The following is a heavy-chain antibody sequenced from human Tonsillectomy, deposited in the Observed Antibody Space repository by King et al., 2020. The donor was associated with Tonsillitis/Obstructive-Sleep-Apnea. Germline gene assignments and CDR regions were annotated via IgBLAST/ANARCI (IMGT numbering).Heavy chain of an antibody. CDR1: GFTFSSYA. V-gene: IGHV3-30*04. J-gene: IGHJ3*02. CDR2: ISYDGSNK. Sequence: VQLVESGGGVVQPGRSLRLSCAASGFTFSSYAMHWVRQAPGKGLEWVAVISYDGSNKYYADSVKGRFTISRDNSKNTLYLQMNSLRAEDTAVYYCAKFYDSSGYDAFDIWGQGTMVTVSS. CDR3: AKFYDSSGYDAFDI. D-gene: IGHD3-22*01.